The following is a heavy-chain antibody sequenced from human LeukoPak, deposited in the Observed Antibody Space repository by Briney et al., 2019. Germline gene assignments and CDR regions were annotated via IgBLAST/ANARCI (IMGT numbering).Heavy chain of an antibody. V-gene: IGHV4-34*01. CDR2: INHSGST. J-gene: IGHJ4*02. Sequence: PSETLSLTCAVYGGSFSGYYWSWLRQPPGKGLEWIGEINHSGSTNYNPSLKSRVTISVDTSKNQFSLRLSSVTAADTAVYYWATGITRNRLIDYWGQGTLVTVSS. D-gene: IGHD1-20*01. CDR3: ATGITRNRLIDY. CDR1: GGSFSGYY.